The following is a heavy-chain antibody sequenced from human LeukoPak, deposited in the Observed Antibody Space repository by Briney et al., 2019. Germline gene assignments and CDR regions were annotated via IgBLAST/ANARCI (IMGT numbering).Heavy chain of an antibody. J-gene: IGHJ4*02. CDR3: AREKFDYGDYSDSKDY. CDR1: GGTFSSYA. V-gene: IGHV1-69*13. CDR2: IIPIFGTA. Sequence: GASVKVSCKASGGTFSSYAISWVRQAPGQGLEWMGGIIPIFGTANYAQKFQGRVTITADESTSTAYMELSSLRSEDTAVYYCAREKFDYGDYSDSKDYWGQGTLVTVSS. D-gene: IGHD4-17*01.